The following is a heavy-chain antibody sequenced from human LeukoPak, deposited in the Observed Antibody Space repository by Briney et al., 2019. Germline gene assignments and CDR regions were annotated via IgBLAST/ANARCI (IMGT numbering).Heavy chain of an antibody. Sequence: PGGSLRLSRAASGFTVSSNYMSWVRQAPGKGLEWVSVIYSGGSTYYADSVKGRFTISRDNSKNTLYLQMNSLRAEDTAVNYCASTLRTYYYESNGYYPLDYWGQGTLVTVSS. CDR2: IYSGGST. CDR1: GFTVSSNY. D-gene: IGHD3-22*01. J-gene: IGHJ4*02. CDR3: ASTLRTYYYESNGYYPLDY. V-gene: IGHV3-53*01.